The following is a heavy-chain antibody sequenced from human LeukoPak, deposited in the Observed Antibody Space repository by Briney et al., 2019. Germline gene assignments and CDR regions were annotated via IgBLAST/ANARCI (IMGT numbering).Heavy chain of an antibody. CDR2: VSYDGDFK. CDR1: GFVFSRYA. J-gene: IGHJ4*02. Sequence: GGSLRLSCVGSGFVFSRYAVHWVRQAPGKGLEWVAVVSYDGDFKLYGDSVKGRFTISRDNSQNMLFLQMNDLRPQDAATYFCARDPYSHDSSGFSYFLQYWGQGTVVTVSS. CDR3: ARDPYSHDSSGFSYFLQY. D-gene: IGHD6-19*01. V-gene: IGHV3-30-3*01.